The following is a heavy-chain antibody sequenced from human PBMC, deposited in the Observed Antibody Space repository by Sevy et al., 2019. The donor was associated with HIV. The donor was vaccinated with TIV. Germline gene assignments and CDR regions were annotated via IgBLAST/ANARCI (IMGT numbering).Heavy chain of an antibody. CDR3: ARDPAYGAYDI. V-gene: IGHV3-7*01. Sequence: GGSLRLSCVASGFTFSSSWMTWVRQPPGKGPEYVANINQDGSRKDQLDSVKGRFTISRDNARNSLYLQMNGLRVEDTAMYYCARDPAYGAYDIWGQGAMVTVSS. CDR2: INQDGSRK. D-gene: IGHD3-16*01. CDR1: GFTFSSSW. J-gene: IGHJ3*02.